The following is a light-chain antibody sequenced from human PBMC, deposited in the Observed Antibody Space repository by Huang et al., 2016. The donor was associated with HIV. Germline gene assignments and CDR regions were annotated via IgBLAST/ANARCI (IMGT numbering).Light chain of an antibody. V-gene: IGKV1-39*01. J-gene: IGKJ4*01. CDR1: QNITNY. CDR3: QQSYSSPLT. Sequence: DIQMTQSPPSLSASVGDRVTLTCRASQNITNYLNWYQQKPGKAPNLLSYTAASLQSGVPSRCSGSGSGTDFALTINSLQPEDFTTYYCQQSYSSPLTFGGGTKVEIK. CDR2: TAA.